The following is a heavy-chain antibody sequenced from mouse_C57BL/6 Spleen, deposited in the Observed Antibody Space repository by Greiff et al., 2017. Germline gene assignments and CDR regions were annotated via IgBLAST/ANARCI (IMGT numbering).Heavy chain of an antibody. CDR3: ARLYSVYVDY. CDR1: GYSFTGYY. J-gene: IGHJ2*01. D-gene: IGHD2-12*01. CDR2: INPSTGGT. V-gene: IGHV1-42*01. Sequence: VQLQQSGPELVKPGASVKISCKASGYSFTGYYMNWVKQSPEKSLEWIGEINPSTGGTTYNQKFQAKATLPVDKSSSTAYMQLKSLTSEDAAVENCARLYSVYVDYWGQGTTLTVSS.